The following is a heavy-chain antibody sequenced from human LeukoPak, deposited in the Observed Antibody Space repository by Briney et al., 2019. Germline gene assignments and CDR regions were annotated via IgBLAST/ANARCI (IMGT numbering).Heavy chain of an antibody. J-gene: IGHJ4*02. CDR3: AIPPCSDGYCFFDY. V-gene: IGHV1-2*02. CDR2: INPNTGGT. D-gene: IGHD2-21*02. Sequence: ASVKVSCKASGYTFTNYYMHWVRQAPGQGPEWMGWINPNTGGTKYAQKFQGRVTMTRDTSISTACMELSRLTSGDTAVYYCAIPPCSDGYCFFDYWGQGTLVTVSS. CDR1: GYTFTNYY.